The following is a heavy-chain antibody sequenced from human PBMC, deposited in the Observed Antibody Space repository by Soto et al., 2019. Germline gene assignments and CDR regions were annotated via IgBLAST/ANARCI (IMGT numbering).Heavy chain of an antibody. V-gene: IGHV3-13*04. CDR1: GFTFSSYD. D-gene: IGHD2-21*01. CDR3: ARAIGTTRFVV. Sequence: GGSMRLSCSASGFTFSSYDMHWVRQGPGKGLEWVSAIGTAGDTNYAGSVKGRFTISRENAKNSLYLQMNSLRAGDTAIYFCARAIGTTRFVVWGQGTLVTV. CDR2: IGTAGDT. J-gene: IGHJ4*02.